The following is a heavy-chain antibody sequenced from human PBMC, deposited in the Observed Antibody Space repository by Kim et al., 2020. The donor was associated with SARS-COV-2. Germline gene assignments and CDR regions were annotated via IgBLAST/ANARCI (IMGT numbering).Heavy chain of an antibody. Sequence: GGSLRLSCAASGFTFSSYGMHWVRQAPGKGLEWVAVISYDGSNKYYADSVKGRFTISRDNSKNTLYLQMNSLRAEDTAVYYCAKDLVAAGAFDIWGQGTMVTVSS. CDR3: AKDLVAAGAFDI. D-gene: IGHD5-12*01. CDR1: GFTFSSYG. J-gene: IGHJ3*02. CDR2: ISYDGSNK. V-gene: IGHV3-30*18.